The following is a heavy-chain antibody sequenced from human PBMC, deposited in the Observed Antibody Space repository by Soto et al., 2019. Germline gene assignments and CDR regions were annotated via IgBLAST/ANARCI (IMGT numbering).Heavy chain of an antibody. Sequence: QVQLVQSGAEVKKPGSSVKVSCKASGGTFSSYAISWVRQATGQGLEWMGGIIPIFGTANYAQKFQGRVTITADESTNTAYMELSSMRSEDTAVYYCAKRAKIEVPLPLDIWCQGKMVTVSS. J-gene: IGHJ3*02. V-gene: IGHV1-69*12. CDR2: IIPIFGTA. CDR3: AKRAKIEVPLPLDI. CDR1: GGTFSSYA.